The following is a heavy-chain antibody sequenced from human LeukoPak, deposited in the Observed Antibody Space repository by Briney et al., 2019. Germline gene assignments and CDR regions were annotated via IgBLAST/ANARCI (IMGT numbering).Heavy chain of an antibody. CDR1: GVSLSSSNSY. D-gene: IGHD3/OR15-3a*01. V-gene: IGHV4-39*01. J-gene: IGHJ4*02. CDR2: IYYSGNT. Sequence: SETLSLTCTVSGVSLSSSNSYWGWIRQPPGKGLEWIGSIYYSGNTYYNASLKSQVSISIDTSKNQFSLKLTSVTAADTAVYYCARQTGSGLFILPGGQGTLVTVSS. CDR3: ARQTGSGLFILP.